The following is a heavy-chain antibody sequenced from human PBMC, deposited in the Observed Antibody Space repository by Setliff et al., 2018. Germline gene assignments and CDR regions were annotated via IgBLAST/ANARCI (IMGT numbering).Heavy chain of an antibody. CDR2: VIPILGIA. V-gene: IGHV1-69*10. J-gene: IGHJ4*02. D-gene: IGHD4-17*01. CDR1: GYTFTSYA. Sequence: ASVKVSCKASGYTFTSYAISWVRQAPGQGLEWMGGVIPILGIANYAQKFQGRVTITADESTSTAYMELSSLRSEDTAVYYCASGYDYGGNSEYYFDYWGQGTLVTVSS. CDR3: ASGYDYGGNSEYYFDY.